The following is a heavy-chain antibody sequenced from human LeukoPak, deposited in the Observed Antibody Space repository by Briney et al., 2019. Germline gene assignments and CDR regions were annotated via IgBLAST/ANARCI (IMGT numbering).Heavy chain of an antibody. CDR2: IYYSGST. CDR1: GSISSNTYY. D-gene: IGHD5-24*01. V-gene: IGHV4-39*01. Sequence: PETLSLTCTVSGSISSNTYYWGWIRQPPGKGLEWIGSIYYSGSTYYNPSLKSRVTISVDTSKNQFSLKLSSVTAADTAVYYCARQRWLQWGDYFDYWGQGTLVTVSS. CDR3: ARQRWLQWGDYFDY. J-gene: IGHJ4*02.